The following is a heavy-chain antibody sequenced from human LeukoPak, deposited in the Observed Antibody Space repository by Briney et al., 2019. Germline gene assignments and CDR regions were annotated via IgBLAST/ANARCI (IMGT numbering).Heavy chain of an antibody. CDR2: ISDSGSST. Sequence: GGSLRLSCAASGFTFSSYAMSWVRQAPGKGLEWVSGISDSGSSTYYAESVKGRFTISRDNSKNTLYLQMNSLRAEDTAVYYFAKANSITIFGVVSPVEYWGQGTLVTVSS. V-gene: IGHV3-23*01. J-gene: IGHJ4*02. D-gene: IGHD3-3*01. CDR3: AKANSITIFGVVSPVEY. CDR1: GFTFSSYA.